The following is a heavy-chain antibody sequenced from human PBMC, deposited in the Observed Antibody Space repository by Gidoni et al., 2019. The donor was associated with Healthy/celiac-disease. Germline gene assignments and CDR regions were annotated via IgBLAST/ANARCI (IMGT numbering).Heavy chain of an antibody. CDR2: IAYDGSNK. V-gene: IGHV3-30-3*01. J-gene: IGHJ4*02. Sequence: QVQLVESGGGVVQPGRSLRLHWAASGFTFSSDAMRWVRQAPGKGLEWVAVIAYDGSNKYYADSVKRRFTISGDNSKNTLYLQMNSLRAEDTAVYYCARDLGRPVAVYYFDYWGQGTLVTVSS. CDR3: ARDLGRPVAVYYFDY. D-gene: IGHD6-19*01. CDR1: GFTFSSDA.